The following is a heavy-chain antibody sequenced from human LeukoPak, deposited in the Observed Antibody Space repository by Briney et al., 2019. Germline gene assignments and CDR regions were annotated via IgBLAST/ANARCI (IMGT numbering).Heavy chain of an antibody. Sequence: ASVKVSCTASGGTSSDYALNWVRQAPGQGLEWMGVFIPILGTANSTQKFQDRVTITADISTNTVYMELSSLRSEDTAVYFCAGIPVFGVVLHQEPVWGKGTTVTVSS. CDR3: AGIPVFGVVLHQEPV. CDR2: FIPILGTA. V-gene: IGHV1-69*10. J-gene: IGHJ6*03. D-gene: IGHD3-3*01. CDR1: GGTSSDYA.